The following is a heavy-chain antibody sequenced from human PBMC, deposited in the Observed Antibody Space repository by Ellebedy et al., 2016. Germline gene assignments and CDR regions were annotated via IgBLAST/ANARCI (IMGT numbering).Heavy chain of an antibody. J-gene: IGHJ4*02. Sequence: GGSLRLSCKGFGYSFTNFWIGWVRQMPGKGLEWMGIIYPGDSDTRYSPSFQGQVTISADKSISTAHLQWSSLKASDTAMYYCARSPAGGAILEFDYWGQGTLVTVSS. CDR3: ARSPAGGAILEFDY. D-gene: IGHD3-10*01. CDR1: GYSFTNFW. V-gene: IGHV5-51*01. CDR2: IYPGDSDT.